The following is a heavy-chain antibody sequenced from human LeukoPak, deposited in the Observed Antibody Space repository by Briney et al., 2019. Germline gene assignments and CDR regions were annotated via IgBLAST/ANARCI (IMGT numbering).Heavy chain of an antibody. J-gene: IGHJ4*02. D-gene: IGHD3-3*01. Sequence: GGSLRLSCTASGFTFGDYAMSWVRQAPGKGLEWVGFIRSKAYGGTTEYAASVKGRFTISRDDSKSIAYLQMNSLKTEDTAVYYCTRDEHYDFWSGKPGGWGQGTLVTVSS. V-gene: IGHV3-49*04. CDR1: GFTFGDYA. CDR2: IRSKAYGGTT. CDR3: TRDEHYDFWSGKPGG.